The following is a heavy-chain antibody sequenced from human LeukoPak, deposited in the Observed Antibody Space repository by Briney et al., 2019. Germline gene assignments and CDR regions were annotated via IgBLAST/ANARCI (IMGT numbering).Heavy chain of an antibody. V-gene: IGHV3-48*03. CDR1: GFTFSSYE. CDR2: ISSGGSTI. J-gene: IGHJ4*02. D-gene: IGHD2-2*01. CDR3: ARAGTMPYFDH. Sequence: GGSLRLSCAASGFTFSSYEMNWVRQAPGKGLERVSYISSGGSTIYYADSVKGRFTISRDNAKNSLYLQMNSLRAEDTAVYYCARAGTMPYFDHWGQGTLVTVSS.